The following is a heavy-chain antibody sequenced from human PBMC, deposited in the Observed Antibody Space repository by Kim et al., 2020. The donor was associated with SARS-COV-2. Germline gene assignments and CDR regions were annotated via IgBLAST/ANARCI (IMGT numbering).Heavy chain of an antibody. CDR3: ARGSGNFGDFDY. Sequence: ADSAKGRFTIYRDNAKNTMYLQMDSLRAEDTAVYYCARGSGNFGDFDYWGQGTLVTVSS. J-gene: IGHJ4*02. V-gene: IGHV3-74*01. D-gene: IGHD3-10*01.